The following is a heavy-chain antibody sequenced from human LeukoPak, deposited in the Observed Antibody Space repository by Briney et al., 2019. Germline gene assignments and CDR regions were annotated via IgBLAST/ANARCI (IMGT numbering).Heavy chain of an antibody. J-gene: IGHJ3*01. Sequence: GGSLRLSCTASGFAFSSSWMSWVRQAPGKGLEWVANIKQDGSEKYYVDSVKGRFTISRDNAKNSLYLQMNSLRAEDTAVYYCARAAFWGQGTMVTVSS. CDR3: ARAAF. CDR2: IKQDGSEK. V-gene: IGHV3-7*01. CDR1: GFAFSSSW.